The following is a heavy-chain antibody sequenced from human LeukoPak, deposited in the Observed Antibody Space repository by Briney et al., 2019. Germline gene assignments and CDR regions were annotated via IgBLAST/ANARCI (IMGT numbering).Heavy chain of an antibody. CDR3: ARDLAASAAAGHTPYNWFDP. V-gene: IGHV4-39*07. Sequence: SETLSLTCTVSGVSISSSSYYWGWIRQPPGKGLEWIGSIYYSGSTYYNPSLKSRVTMSVDTSKNQFSLKLSSVTAAETAVYYCARDLAASAAAGHTPYNWFDPWGQGTLVTVSS. J-gene: IGHJ5*02. CDR1: GVSISSSSYY. CDR2: IYYSGST. D-gene: IGHD6-13*01.